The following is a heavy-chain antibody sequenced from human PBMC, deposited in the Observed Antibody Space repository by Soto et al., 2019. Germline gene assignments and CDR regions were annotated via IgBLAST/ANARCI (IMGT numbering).Heavy chain of an antibody. CDR3: AKDLESGYVETFDY. V-gene: IGHV3-23*01. D-gene: IGHD5-12*01. CDR2: ITGSGRST. Sequence: EVRLLGSGGGLVQPGGSLRLSCAASGFTFSNYAMSWVRQAPGKGLEWVSTITGSGRSTYYAASVKGRFNISRDNSQNTLFLQLNTLKAEDTALYYCAKDLESGYVETFDYWGQGILVTVSS. J-gene: IGHJ4*02. CDR1: GFTFSNYA.